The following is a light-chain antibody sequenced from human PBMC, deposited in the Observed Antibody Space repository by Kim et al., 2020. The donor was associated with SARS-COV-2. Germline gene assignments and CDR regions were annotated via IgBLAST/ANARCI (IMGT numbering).Light chain of an antibody. V-gene: IGLV3-1*01. CDR3: QAWDSSTAWV. CDR1: KLGDKY. Sequence: YELTQPPSVSVSPGQTASITCSGDKLGDKYACWYQQKPGQSPVLVIYQDSKRPSGIPERFSGSNSGNTATLTISGTQAMDEADYYCQAWDSSTAWVFGG. J-gene: IGLJ2*01. CDR2: QDS.